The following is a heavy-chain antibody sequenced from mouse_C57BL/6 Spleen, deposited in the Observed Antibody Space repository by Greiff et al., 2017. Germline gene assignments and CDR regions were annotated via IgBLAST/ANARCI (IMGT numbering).Heavy chain of an antibody. D-gene: IGHD1-1*01. CDR3: TDRYYGSSP. Sequence: EVMLVESGGGLVQPGGSMKLSCVASGFTFSNYWMNWVRQSPEKGLEWVAQIRLKSDNYATHYAESVKGRFTISRDDSKSSVYLQMNNLRAEDTGIYYCTDRYYGSSPWGQGTLVTVSA. CDR1: GFTFSNYW. CDR2: IRLKSDNYAT. J-gene: IGHJ3*01. V-gene: IGHV6-3*01.